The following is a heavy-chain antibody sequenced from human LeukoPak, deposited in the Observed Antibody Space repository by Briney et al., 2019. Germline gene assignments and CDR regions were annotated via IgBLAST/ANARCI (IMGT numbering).Heavy chain of an antibody. CDR3: AKGGVGMIVVE. D-gene: IGHD3-22*01. CDR1: GFTFSSYA. CDR2: ISGSGGNT. V-gene: IGHV3-23*01. Sequence: GGSLRLSCAASGFTFSSYAMSWVRQAPGKGLEWVSAISGSGGNTYYADSVKGRFTISRDNSENTLYLQMNSLRAEDTAVYYCAKGGVGMIVVEWGQGTLVTVSS. J-gene: IGHJ4*02.